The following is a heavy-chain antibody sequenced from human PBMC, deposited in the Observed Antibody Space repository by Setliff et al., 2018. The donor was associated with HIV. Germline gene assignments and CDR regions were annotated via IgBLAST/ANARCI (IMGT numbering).Heavy chain of an antibody. D-gene: IGHD1-1*01. Sequence: TGGSLRLSCVVSGFTFSSYAMSWVRQAPGKGLEWVSIISGSGDGTYYADSVKGRFTISRDNSKNTLYLQMKSLRAEDTAAYYCAKDPSSWEQRATYFDYWGQGTLVTVSS. CDR1: GFTFSSYA. CDR2: ISGSGDGT. V-gene: IGHV3-23*01. J-gene: IGHJ4*02. CDR3: AKDPSSWEQRATYFDY.